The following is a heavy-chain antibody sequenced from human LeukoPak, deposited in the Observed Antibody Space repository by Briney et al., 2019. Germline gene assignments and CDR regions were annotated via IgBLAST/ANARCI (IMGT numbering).Heavy chain of an antibody. V-gene: IGHV3-48*02. Sequence: PGGSLRLPCVASGFIFSSYSMNWVRQAPGKGLEWVSHISSSSTTMHHADSVKGRFTISRDNAKNSLYLQMNSLRDEDTAVYYCARVGSGSYYPDYWGQGTLVTVSS. CDR2: ISSSSTTM. CDR3: ARVGSGSYYPDY. CDR1: GFIFSSYS. D-gene: IGHD1-26*01. J-gene: IGHJ4*02.